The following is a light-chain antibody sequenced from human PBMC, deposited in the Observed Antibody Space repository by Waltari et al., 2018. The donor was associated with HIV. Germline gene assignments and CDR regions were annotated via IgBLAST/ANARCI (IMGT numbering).Light chain of an antibody. Sequence: DILLTQSPSTLAAFVGDRVTITCRASHTINKWLAWYQQRPGDPPKLRITKASTLEVGVPTRFRGRGSETEFTLTIDTLQPYDFAVYYCQQYDNLPSFGQGTRLE. V-gene: IGKV1-5*03. CDR1: HTINKW. CDR3: QQYDNLPS. CDR2: KAS. J-gene: IGKJ5*01.